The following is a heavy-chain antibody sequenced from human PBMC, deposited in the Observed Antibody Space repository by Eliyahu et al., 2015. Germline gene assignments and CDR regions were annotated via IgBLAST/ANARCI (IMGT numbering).Heavy chain of an antibody. CDR3: TRDPGHGGSDY. CDR2: IYSGGGT. D-gene: IGHD2-15*01. J-gene: IGHJ4*02. V-gene: IGHV3-53*01. CDR1: XFLVSNNF. Sequence: EEQVVESGGGLVQPGGSLRXSXXAXXFLVSNNFMNWVRQAPGKGLEWVSVIYSGGGTHYADSVKGRFTISRDNYKNTVYLQMSSLRTEDTAVYYCTRDPGHGGSDYWGQGTLVTVSS.